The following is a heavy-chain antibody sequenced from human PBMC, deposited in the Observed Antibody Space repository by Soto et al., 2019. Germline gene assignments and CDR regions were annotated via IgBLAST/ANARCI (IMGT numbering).Heavy chain of an antibody. CDR1: GFIFSSYW. J-gene: IGHJ3*02. V-gene: IGHV3-7*01. D-gene: IGHD4-17*01. CDR3: ARDLPSGNTGHAFDI. CDR2: INQDGSDK. Sequence: GGSLRLSCAASGFIFSSYWLSWVRQAPGKGLEWVANINQDGSDKYYVDYVKGRFTISRDNAKDSLYLQMDNLRAEDKAVYYCARDLPSGNTGHAFDIWGQGIMVTVSS.